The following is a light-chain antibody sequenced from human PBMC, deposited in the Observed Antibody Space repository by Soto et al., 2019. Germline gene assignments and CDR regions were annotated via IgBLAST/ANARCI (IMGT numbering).Light chain of an antibody. V-gene: IGKV3-20*01. CDR1: QSINSF. CDR2: GAS. CDR3: QQYGGSPRT. J-gene: IGKJ1*01. Sequence: EIVLTQSPGTLSLSPWEGATLSCRASQSINSFLAWYQQRRGQAPRLLIHGASNRATGIPDRFSGSGSGTDFTLTITRLEPEVFAVHYCQQYGGSPRTFGQGTKVEVK.